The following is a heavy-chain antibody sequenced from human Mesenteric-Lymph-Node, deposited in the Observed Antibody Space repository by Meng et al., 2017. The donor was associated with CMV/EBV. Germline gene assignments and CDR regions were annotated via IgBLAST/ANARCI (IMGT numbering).Heavy chain of an antibody. CDR2: INHSGSI. V-gene: IGHV4-34*01. Sequence: SETLSLTCAVYGGSFSSYYLSWIRQPPEKGLEWIGEINHSGSINYNPSLKSRVTISVDTSKNQFSLKLNSVTAADTAVYYCARGPIATRPPGEIYYYYGMDVWGQGTTVTVSS. CDR1: GGSFSSYY. CDR3: ARGPIATRPPGEIYYYYGMDV. J-gene: IGHJ6*02. D-gene: IGHD6-6*01.